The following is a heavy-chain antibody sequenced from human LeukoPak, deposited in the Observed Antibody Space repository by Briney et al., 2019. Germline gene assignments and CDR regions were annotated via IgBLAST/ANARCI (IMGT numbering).Heavy chain of an antibody. D-gene: IGHD5-18*01. Sequence: SETLSLTCTVSGGSISSYYWSWIRQPPGKGLEWIGYIYYSGSTNYNPSLKSRVTISVDTSRNQFPLKLSSVTAADTAVYYCARVEYSYGYPYRFDPWGQGTLVTVSS. V-gene: IGHV4-59*01. CDR3: ARVEYSYGYPYRFDP. J-gene: IGHJ5*02. CDR2: IYYSGST. CDR1: GGSISSYY.